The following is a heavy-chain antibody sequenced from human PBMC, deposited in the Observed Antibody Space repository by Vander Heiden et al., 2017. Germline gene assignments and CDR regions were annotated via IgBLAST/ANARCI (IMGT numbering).Heavy chain of an antibody. J-gene: IGHJ5*02. D-gene: IGHD2-2*01. CDR2: IYWSDDK. CDR1: GFSLSTSGVN. Sequence: QITLKESGPTLVKPTQTLTLTCPFSGFSLSTSGVNVGWIRQPPGKALEWLALIYWSDDKRYSPSLKSRLTITKDTSKNQVVLTMNNMDPVDTATYYCAHRRSTSLVNWFDPWGQGTLVTVSS. V-gene: IGHV2-5*01. CDR3: AHRRSTSLVNWFDP.